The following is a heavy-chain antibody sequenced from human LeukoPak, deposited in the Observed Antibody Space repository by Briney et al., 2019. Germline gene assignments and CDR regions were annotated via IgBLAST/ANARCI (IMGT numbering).Heavy chain of an antibody. CDR3: ARTHCSGGSCHPYYFDY. CDR1: GFIFSSYS. V-gene: IGHV3-53*01. J-gene: IGHJ4*02. CDR2: IYSGGST. Sequence: GGSLRLSCAASGFIFSSYSMSWVRQAPGMGLEWVSVIYSGGSTYYADSVKGRFTISRDNSKNTPYLQMNSLRAEDTAVYYCARTHCSGGSCHPYYFDYWGQGTLVTVSS. D-gene: IGHD2-15*01.